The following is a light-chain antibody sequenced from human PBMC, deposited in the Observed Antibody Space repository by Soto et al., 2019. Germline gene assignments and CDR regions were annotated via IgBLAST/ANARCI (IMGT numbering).Light chain of an antibody. CDR3: QQYNSHPT. J-gene: IGKJ4*01. Sequence: DIQISQSPSTLSASVGDRVTITCRASQSISSWLAWYQQKPGKAAKLLIYKACSLESGVPSRFSGGGSGTEFTLTISSLQPDDFANYYCQQYNSHPTFGVGTKVEIK. CDR1: QSISSW. CDR2: KAC. V-gene: IGKV1-5*03.